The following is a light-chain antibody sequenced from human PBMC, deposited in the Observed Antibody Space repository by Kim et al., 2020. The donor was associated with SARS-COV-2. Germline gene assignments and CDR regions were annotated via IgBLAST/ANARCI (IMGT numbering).Light chain of an antibody. CDR2: QDS. CDR3: QAWDSSTGVV. J-gene: IGLJ2*01. Sequence: SPGQTARITCSGDKLGVKYACWYQQKPGQSPVLVIYQDSKRPSGIPERFSGSNSGNTATLTISGTQAMDEADYYCQAWDSSTGVVFGGGTQLTVL. V-gene: IGLV3-1*01. CDR1: KLGVKY.